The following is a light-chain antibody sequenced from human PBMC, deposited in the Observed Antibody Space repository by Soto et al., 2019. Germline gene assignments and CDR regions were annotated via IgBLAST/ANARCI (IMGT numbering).Light chain of an antibody. J-gene: IGKJ4*01. CDR1: QNVGHN. Sequence: ELGLTQSPATLSLSPGERATLSCRASQNVGHNFSWYQQQSCQPPRLLIHPASSRPPGIPARFSGSGSRTDFTLTISSLEDEDIAVYYCQERSRWPRATFGGGNKVEIK. CDR3: QERSRWPRAT. V-gene: IGKV3-11*01. CDR2: PAS.